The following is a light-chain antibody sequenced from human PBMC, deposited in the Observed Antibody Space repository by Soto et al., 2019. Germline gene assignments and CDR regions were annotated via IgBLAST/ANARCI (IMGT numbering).Light chain of an antibody. CDR1: QGISSY. Sequence: DIQLTQSPSFLSASVGDRVTITCRASQGISSYLAWYQQKPGKAPKLLIYAASTLQSGVPSRFSGSGSGTEFTLTISSLQPEDFATYYCQQLNEIGPGTNVDIK. V-gene: IGKV1-9*01. J-gene: IGKJ3*01. CDR2: AAS. CDR3: QQLNE.